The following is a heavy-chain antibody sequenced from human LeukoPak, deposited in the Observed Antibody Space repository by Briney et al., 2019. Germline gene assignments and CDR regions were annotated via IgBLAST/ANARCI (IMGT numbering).Heavy chain of an antibody. CDR2: IWYDGNNK. D-gene: IGHD3-3*02. V-gene: IGHV3-33*01. CDR1: GFTFSIHG. Sequence: GGSLRLSCAASGFTFSIHGMHWVCQAPGKGLEWVANIWYDGNNKYYADSVKGRFAISRDNSKNTLYLQMSSLRADDTALYYCARSLTISGVPMIDYWGQGTLVTVSS. CDR3: ARSLTISGVPMIDY. J-gene: IGHJ4*02.